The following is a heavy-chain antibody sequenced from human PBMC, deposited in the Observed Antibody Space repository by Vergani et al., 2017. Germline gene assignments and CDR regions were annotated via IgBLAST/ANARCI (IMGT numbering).Heavy chain of an antibody. V-gene: IGHV3-64D*06. J-gene: IGHJ5*02. CDR1: GFTFSRYA. Sequence: EVQLVESGGGLVQPGGSLRLSCSASGFTFSRYAMHWVRQAPGKGLEYVSAISSNGGSTYYADSVKGRFTISRDNSKNTLYLQMSSLRAEDTAVYYCVKDQAQLLTPNWFDPWGQGTLVTVSS. CDR2: ISSNGGST. CDR3: VKDQAQLLTPNWFDP. D-gene: IGHD4-23*01.